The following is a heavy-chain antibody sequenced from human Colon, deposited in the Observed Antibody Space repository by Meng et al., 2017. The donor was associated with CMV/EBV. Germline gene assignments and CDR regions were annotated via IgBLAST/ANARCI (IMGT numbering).Heavy chain of an antibody. CDR2: IYESGTT. J-gene: IGHJ4*02. CDR1: GGSINSNTDYY. Sequence: SETLSLTCTVSGGSINSNTDYYWAWIRQPPGKGLEWIGTIYESGTTYYSPSLKSRVTMSIDTSLNQFSLRLNYPTAADTAVYYCARNDIVVRPPAFYYFDSWGQGTLVTVSS. V-gene: IGHV4-39*07. CDR3: ARNDIVVRPPAFYYFDS. D-gene: IGHD2-15*01.